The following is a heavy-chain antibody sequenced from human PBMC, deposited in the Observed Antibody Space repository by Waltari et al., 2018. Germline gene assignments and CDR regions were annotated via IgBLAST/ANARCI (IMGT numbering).Heavy chain of an antibody. V-gene: IGHV3-33*01. D-gene: IGHD3-9*01. Sequence: QVQLVESGGGVVQPGRSLRLSCAASGFTFSSYGMHWVRQAPGKGLEWVAVICYDGSNKYYADSVKVRFTISRDNSKNTLYLQMNSLKTEDTAVYYCTTDWLLSLDYWGQGTLVTVSS. CDR2: ICYDGSNK. CDR3: TTDWLLSLDY. J-gene: IGHJ4*02. CDR1: GFTFSSYG.